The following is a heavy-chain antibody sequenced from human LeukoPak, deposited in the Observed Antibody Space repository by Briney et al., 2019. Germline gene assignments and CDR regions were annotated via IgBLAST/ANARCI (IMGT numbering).Heavy chain of an antibody. CDR2: IIPIFGTA. J-gene: IGHJ3*02. V-gene: IGHV1-69*13. Sequence: SVKVSCKVSGYTLTELSMHWVRQAPGKGLEWMGGIIPIFGTANYAQKFQGRVTITADESTSTACMELSSLRSEDMAVYYCARGDSIAAAGADDAFDIWGQGTMVTVSS. CDR1: GYTLTELS. D-gene: IGHD6-13*01. CDR3: ARGDSIAAAGADDAFDI.